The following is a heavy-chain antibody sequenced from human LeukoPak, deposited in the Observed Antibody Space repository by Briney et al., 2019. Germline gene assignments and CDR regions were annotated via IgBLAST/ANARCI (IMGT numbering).Heavy chain of an antibody. CDR2: MNPNSGNT. J-gene: IGHJ4*02. CDR3: ARGAREAYYDFWSGYYFDY. D-gene: IGHD3-3*01. V-gene: IGHV1-8*03. CDR1: GHTFTSYD. Sequence: ASVKVSCKASGHTFTSYDINWVRQATGQGLEWMGWMNPNSGNTDYAQEFQGRVTITRNTSISTAYMELSSLRSEDTAVYYCARGAREAYYDFWSGYYFDYWGQGTLVTVSS.